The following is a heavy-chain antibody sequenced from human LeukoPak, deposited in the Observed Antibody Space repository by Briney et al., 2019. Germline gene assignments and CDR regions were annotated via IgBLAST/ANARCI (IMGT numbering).Heavy chain of an antibody. D-gene: IGHD3-10*01. V-gene: IGHV1-69*04. CDR1: GGTFSSYA. Sequence: SAKVSCKASGGTFSSYAISWVRQAPGQGLEWMGRIIPILGIANYAQKFQGRVTIAADKSTSTAYMELSSLRSEDTAVYYCAGLLWFGELSGSYFVYWGQGTLVTVSS. J-gene: IGHJ4*02. CDR2: IIPILGIA. CDR3: AGLLWFGELSGSYFVY.